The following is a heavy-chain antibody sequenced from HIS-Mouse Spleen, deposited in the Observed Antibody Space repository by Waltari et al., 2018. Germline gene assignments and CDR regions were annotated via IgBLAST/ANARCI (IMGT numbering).Heavy chain of an antibody. CDR2: ISHNKGNT. J-gene: IGHJ6*02. Sequence: QVQLVQSGAEVKKPGASVKVSCKASGYTFTSYGISWVRQAPGQGRDWMGGISHNKGNTNSAQQLQGRVTMTTDTSTSTAYMELRSLRSDDTTVYYCARDHSSSWYYYYYGMDVWGQGTTVTVSS. CDR1: GYTFTSYG. D-gene: IGHD6-13*01. CDR3: ARDHSSSWYYYYYGMDV. V-gene: IGHV1-18*01.